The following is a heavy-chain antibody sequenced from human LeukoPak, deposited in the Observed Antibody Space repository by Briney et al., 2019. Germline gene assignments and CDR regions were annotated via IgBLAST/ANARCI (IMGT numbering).Heavy chain of an antibody. CDR1: GGSISSSSYY. D-gene: IGHD6-6*01. J-gene: IGHJ5*02. Sequence: PSETLSLTCTVSGGSISSSSYYWGWIRQPPGRGLEWIGNIYYSGSSYYNLSLKSRVTISVDTSKNQFSLKLRSVTAADTAMYYCARISSLPISRLWLDPWGQGTLVTVSS. V-gene: IGHV4-39*01. CDR2: IYYSGSS. CDR3: ARISSLPISRLWLDP.